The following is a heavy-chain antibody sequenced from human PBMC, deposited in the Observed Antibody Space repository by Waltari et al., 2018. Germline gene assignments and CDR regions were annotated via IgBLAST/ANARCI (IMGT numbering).Heavy chain of an antibody. CDR3: ARAVGGEARGYFGIDV. V-gene: IGHV1-8*02. J-gene: IGHJ6*02. CDR2: MNPNSGDT. Sequence: QVQLVQSGAEVKKPGSSVKVSCKASGGTFSSYAISWVRQATGQGLEWMGRMNPNSGDTDLAQKFQGRVTLTTSTSISTAYMELSNLRSEDTAVYYCARAVGGEARGYFGIDVWGQGTTVTVS. D-gene: IGHD1-26*01. CDR1: GGTFSSYA.